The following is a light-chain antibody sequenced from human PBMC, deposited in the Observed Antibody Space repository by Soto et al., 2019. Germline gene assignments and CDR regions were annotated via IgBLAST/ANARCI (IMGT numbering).Light chain of an antibody. CDR3: QQYNSYSWT. Sequence: DIQMTQSPSTLSASVGDRVTITCRASQSISSWLAWYQQKPGKAPKLLIYKASSLESGVPPRFSGSGSGTEFTLTISSLQPDHFETYCCQQYNSYSWTFGQGTKVEIK. J-gene: IGKJ1*01. CDR1: QSISSW. V-gene: IGKV1-5*03. CDR2: KAS.